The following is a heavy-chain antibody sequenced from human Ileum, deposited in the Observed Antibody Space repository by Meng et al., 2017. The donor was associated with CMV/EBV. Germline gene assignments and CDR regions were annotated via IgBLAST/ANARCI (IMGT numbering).Heavy chain of an antibody. CDR2: INTGVST. J-gene: IGHJ4*02. V-gene: IGHV3-66*01. CDR3: AKEGRSWYFDY. D-gene: IGHD6-13*01. CDR1: GFTVSDND. Sequence: ELQQEEVGGGLVQPGGSLELSCAASGFTVSDNDMIWVRQAPGKGLEWVSLINTGVSTYNADSVKGRFTISRDNSKNTLYLQMDSLRAEDTAVYYCAKEGRSWYFDYWGRGTLVTVSS.